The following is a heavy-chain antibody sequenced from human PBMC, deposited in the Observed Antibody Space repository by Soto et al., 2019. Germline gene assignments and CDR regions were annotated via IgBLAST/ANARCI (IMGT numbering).Heavy chain of an antibody. J-gene: IGHJ4*02. CDR1: GFTFSSYA. V-gene: IGHV3-23*01. CDR2: ISGSGGST. D-gene: IGHD3-10*01. Sequence: GGSLRLSCAASGFTFSSYAMSWVRQAPGKGLEWVSAISGSGGSTYYADSVKGRFTISRDNSKNTLYLQMNSLRAEDTAVYYCAQGTMVRGVIIPEKAPFFDYWGQGTLVTVSS. CDR3: AQGTMVRGVIIPEKAPFFDY.